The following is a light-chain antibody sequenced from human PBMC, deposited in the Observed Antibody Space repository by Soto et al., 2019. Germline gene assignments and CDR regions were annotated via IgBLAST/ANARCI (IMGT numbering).Light chain of an antibody. CDR1: SSDVGGYNY. J-gene: IGLJ1*01. CDR2: DVS. CDR3: CSYAGSYF. V-gene: IGLV2-11*01. Sequence: QSALTQPRSVSGSPGQSVTISCTGTSSDVGGYNYVSWYQQHPGKAPKLMIYDVSKRPSGVPDRFSGSKSGNTASLTISGLQAEDEADYYCCSYAGSYFFGTGTKLTDL.